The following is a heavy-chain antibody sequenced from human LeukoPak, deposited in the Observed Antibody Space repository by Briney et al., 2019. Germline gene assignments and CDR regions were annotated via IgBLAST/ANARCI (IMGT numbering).Heavy chain of an antibody. CDR3: ATLGSGREQLALDY. CDR2: FDPEDGET. Sequence: ASVKVSCKVPGYTLTELSMHWVRQAPGKGLEWMGGFDPEDGETIYAQKFQGRVTMTEDTSTDTAYMELSSLRSEDTAVYYCATLGSGREQLALDYWGQGTLVTVSS. V-gene: IGHV1-24*01. D-gene: IGHD6-6*01. CDR1: GYTLTELS. J-gene: IGHJ4*02.